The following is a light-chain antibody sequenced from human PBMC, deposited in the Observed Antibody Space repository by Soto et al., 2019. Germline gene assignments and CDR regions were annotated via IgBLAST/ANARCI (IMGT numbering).Light chain of an antibody. CDR3: GTLDSSLSAGV. J-gene: IGLJ2*01. CDR1: SSNIGNNY. V-gene: IGLV1-51*01. Sequence: QSVLTQPPSVSAAPGQKVTISCSGSSSNIGNNYVSWYQQLPGTAPKLLIYYNNKRPSGIPDRFSGSKSGTSATLGITGLQTGDEAYYYCGTLDSSLSAGVFGGGTKLTVL. CDR2: YNN.